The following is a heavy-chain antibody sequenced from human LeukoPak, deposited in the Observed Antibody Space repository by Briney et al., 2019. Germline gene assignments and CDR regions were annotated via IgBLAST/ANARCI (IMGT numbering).Heavy chain of an antibody. CDR1: GFTFSDYY. Sequence: GGSLRLSCAASGFTFSDYYMSWIRQAPGKGVEWVSYISSSGSTIYYADSVKGRFTISRDNAKNSLYLQMNSLRAEDTAVYYCARDLKVVPNYYYYYMDVWGKGTTVTVSS. D-gene: IGHD2-2*01. V-gene: IGHV3-11*01. CDR3: ARDLKVVPNYYYYYMDV. CDR2: ISSSGSTI. J-gene: IGHJ6*03.